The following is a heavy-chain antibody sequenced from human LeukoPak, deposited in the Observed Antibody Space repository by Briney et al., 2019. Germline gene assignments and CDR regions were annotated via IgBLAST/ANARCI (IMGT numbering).Heavy chain of an antibody. CDR3: AREKASKSDYGSGSYFDY. Sequence: GGSLRLSCAASGFAFSTYGMHWVRQAPGKGLEWVAVIGYDGSNKYYADSVKGRFTISRDNSKNTLYLQMNSLSAEDTAVYSCAREKASKSDYGSGSYFDYWGQGTLVTVSS. J-gene: IGHJ4*02. CDR2: IGYDGSNK. D-gene: IGHD3-10*01. V-gene: IGHV3-33*01. CDR1: GFAFSTYG.